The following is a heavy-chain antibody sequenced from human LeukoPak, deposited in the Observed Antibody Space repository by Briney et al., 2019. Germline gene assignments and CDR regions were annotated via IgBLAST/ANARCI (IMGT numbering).Heavy chain of an antibody. CDR2: ISTSGSTI. CDR1: GFTFSSYE. Sequence: PGGSLRLSCAASGFTFSSYEMNWVRQAPGKGLEWVSYISTSGSTIYYADSVKGRFTISRDNAENALYLQMNSLRAEDTAVYYCARVTGGRDAVDIWGQGTMVTVSS. J-gene: IGHJ3*02. D-gene: IGHD1-14*01. CDR3: ARVTGGRDAVDI. V-gene: IGHV3-48*03.